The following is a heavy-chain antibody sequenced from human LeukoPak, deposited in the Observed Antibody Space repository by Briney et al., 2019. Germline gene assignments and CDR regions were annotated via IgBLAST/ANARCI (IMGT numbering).Heavy chain of an antibody. CDR3: AKSRVPGFDF. D-gene: IGHD4/OR15-4a*01. Sequence: PGGSLRLSCAASGFTFSSYAMSWVRQAPGKGLEWVSSISASDGTTHYADSVKGRFTISRDNSKNTLSLQMNTLRAEDTAIYYCAKSRVPGFDFGGQGTLVTVSS. CDR1: GFTFSSYA. J-gene: IGHJ4*02. V-gene: IGHV3-23*01. CDR2: ISASDGTT.